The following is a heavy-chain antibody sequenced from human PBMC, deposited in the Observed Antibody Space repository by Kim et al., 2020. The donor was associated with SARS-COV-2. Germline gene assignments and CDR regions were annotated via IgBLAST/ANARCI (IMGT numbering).Heavy chain of an antibody. CDR3: ARDHEWLRFIYHYYMDV. D-gene: IGHD5-12*01. Sequence: GGSLRLSCAASGFTFSSYWMSWVRQAPGKGLEWVANIKQDGSEKYYVDSVKGRFTISRDNAKNSLYLQMNSLRAEDTAVYYCARDHEWLRFIYHYYMDVWGKGTTVTVSS. V-gene: IGHV3-7*01. CDR1: GFTFSSYW. J-gene: IGHJ6*03. CDR2: IKQDGSEK.